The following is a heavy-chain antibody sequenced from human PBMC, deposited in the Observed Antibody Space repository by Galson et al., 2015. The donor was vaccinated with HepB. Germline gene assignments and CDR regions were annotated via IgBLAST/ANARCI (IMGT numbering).Heavy chain of an antibody. CDR1: GFTFSSYA. V-gene: IGHV3-30*04. J-gene: IGHJ4*02. D-gene: IGHD3-10*01. CDR3: ARDMVRGGFDY. Sequence: SLRLSCAASGFTFSSYAMHWVRQAPGKGLEWVAVISYDGSNKYYADSVKGRFTISRDNSKNTLYLQMNSLRAEDTAVYYCARDMVRGGFDYWGQGTLVTASS. CDR2: ISYDGSNK.